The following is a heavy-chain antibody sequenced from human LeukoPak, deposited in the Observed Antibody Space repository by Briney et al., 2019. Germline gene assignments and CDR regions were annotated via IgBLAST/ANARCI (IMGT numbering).Heavy chain of an antibody. Sequence: SGGSLRLSCAASGFTFSSYDMHWVRQATGKGLEWVSAIGTAGDTYYPGSVKGRFTISRDNSKNTLYLQMNSLRAEDTAVYYCAKDRPYCSGGSCYYDAFDIWGQGTMVTVSS. D-gene: IGHD2-15*01. CDR3: AKDRPYCSGGSCYYDAFDI. CDR2: IGTAGDT. J-gene: IGHJ3*02. CDR1: GFTFSSYD. V-gene: IGHV3-13*01.